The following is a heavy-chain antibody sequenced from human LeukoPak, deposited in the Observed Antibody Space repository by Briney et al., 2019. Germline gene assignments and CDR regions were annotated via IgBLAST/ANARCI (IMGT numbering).Heavy chain of an antibody. CDR3: ARPYYYDSRIDP. Sequence: PSQTLSLTCTVSGASISRGEYDWGWLRQPPGKGLQWIAYMYYSGSTYYNPSLKSRVTMSADTSKNQLSLKLSSVTAADTAVYYCARPYYYDSRIDPWGQGSLVTVSS. D-gene: IGHD3-22*01. J-gene: IGHJ5*02. CDR1: GASISRGEYD. CDR2: MYYSGST. V-gene: IGHV4-30-4*01.